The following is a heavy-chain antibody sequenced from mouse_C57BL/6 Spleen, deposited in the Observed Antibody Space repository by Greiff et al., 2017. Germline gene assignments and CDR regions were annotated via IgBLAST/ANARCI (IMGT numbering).Heavy chain of an antibody. CDR3: TTGYYGSSSWFAY. CDR1: GFNIKDYY. D-gene: IGHD1-1*01. CDR2: IDPEDGDT. J-gene: IGHJ3*01. V-gene: IGHV14-1*01. Sequence: EVQLQQSGAELVRPGASVKLSCTASGFNIKDYYMHWVKQRPEQGLEWIGRIDPEDGDTEYAPQFQGKATMTADTSSNTAYLQLSSLTSEDTAVYYCTTGYYGSSSWFAYWGQGTLGTVSA.